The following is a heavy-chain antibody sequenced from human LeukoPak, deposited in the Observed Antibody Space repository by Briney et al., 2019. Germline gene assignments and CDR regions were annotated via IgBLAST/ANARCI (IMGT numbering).Heavy chain of an antibody. Sequence: SETLSLTCTVSGYSISSGYFWGWIRQPPGKGLEWIGSIYYSGSTYYNPSLKSRVTISVDTSKNQFSLKLSSVTAADTAVYYCARDGTTGTTTKLSGAFDIWGQGTMVTVSS. CDR2: IYYSGST. CDR3: ARDGTTGTTTKLSGAFDI. V-gene: IGHV4-38-2*02. J-gene: IGHJ3*02. CDR1: GYSISSGYF. D-gene: IGHD1-1*01.